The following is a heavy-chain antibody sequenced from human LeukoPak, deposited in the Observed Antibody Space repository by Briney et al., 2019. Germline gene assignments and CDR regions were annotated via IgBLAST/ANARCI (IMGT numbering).Heavy chain of an antibody. J-gene: IGHJ4*02. V-gene: IGHV1-2*04. CDR3: ARDPVIAVAGPGFDY. CDR1: GYTFTGYY. Sequence: ASVKVSCKASGYTFTGYYMHWVRQAPGQGLEWMGWINPNSGGTNYAQKFQGWVTMTRDTSISTAYMELSSPRSEDTAVYYCARDPVIAVAGPGFDYWGQGTLVTVSS. D-gene: IGHD6-19*01. CDR2: INPNSGGT.